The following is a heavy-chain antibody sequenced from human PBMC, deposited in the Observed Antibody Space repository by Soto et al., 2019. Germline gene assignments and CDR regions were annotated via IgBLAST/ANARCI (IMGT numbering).Heavy chain of an antibody. CDR1: GFSLSTGGMC. CDR3: ARTYYYASGSGAFDF. Sequence: TLTLTCTFSGFSLSTGGMCVSWIRQPPGKALEWLARIDWEGDKYYNTALKTRLSISKDTSKNQVVLTMTDLDPVDTGTYYCARTYYYASGSGAFDFWGHGTVVTVSS. J-gene: IGHJ3*01. D-gene: IGHD3-10*01. CDR2: IDWEGDK. V-gene: IGHV2-70*11.